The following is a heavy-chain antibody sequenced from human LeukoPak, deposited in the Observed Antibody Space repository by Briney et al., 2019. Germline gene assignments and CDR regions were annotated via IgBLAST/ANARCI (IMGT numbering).Heavy chain of an antibody. CDR3: ARQRYYFDY. Sequence: GGSLRLSCAASGYIVSNNYMSWVRQAPGEGLEWVSVVYSDGTTYYADSVKGRFTISRDKSKNTLSLQMNSLRVEDTAVYYCARQRYYFDYWGQGTLVTVSS. J-gene: IGHJ4*02. CDR1: GYIVSNNY. CDR2: VYSDGTT. V-gene: IGHV3-66*04.